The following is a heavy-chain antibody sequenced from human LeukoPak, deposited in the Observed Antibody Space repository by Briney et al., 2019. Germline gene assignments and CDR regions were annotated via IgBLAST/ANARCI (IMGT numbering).Heavy chain of an antibody. Sequence: PGGSLRLSCAASGITFSGYGMHWVRQAPGKGLEWVAFILYDGSNKYYADSVKGRFTISRDNSKNTLYLQMNSLRAEDTAVYYCAGSYSSSTSCYGGYWGQGTLVTVSS. D-gene: IGHD2-2*01. CDR2: ILYDGSNK. CDR1: GITFSGYG. CDR3: AGSYSSSTSCYGGY. J-gene: IGHJ4*02. V-gene: IGHV3-30*02.